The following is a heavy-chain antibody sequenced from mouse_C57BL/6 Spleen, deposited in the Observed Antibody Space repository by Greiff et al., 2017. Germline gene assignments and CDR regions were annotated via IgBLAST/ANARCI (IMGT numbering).Heavy chain of an antibody. CDR1: GYTFTSYW. D-gene: IGHD1-1*01. CDR2: IYPGSGST. V-gene: IGHV1-55*01. Sequence: QVQLQQPGAELVKPGASVTMSCKASGYTFTSYWITWVKQRPGQGLEWIGDIYPGSGSTNYNAKFKSKATLTVDTSSSTAYMQLSSLTSEDSAVYYCARADGSSPAWFAYWGQGTLVTVSA. CDR3: ARADGSSPAWFAY. J-gene: IGHJ3*01.